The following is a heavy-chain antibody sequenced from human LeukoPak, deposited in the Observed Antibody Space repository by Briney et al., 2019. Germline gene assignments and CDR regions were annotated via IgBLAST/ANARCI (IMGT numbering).Heavy chain of an antibody. CDR3: ARIGVGATAYNWFDP. J-gene: IGHJ5*02. V-gene: IGHV4-34*01. Sequence: PSETLSLTCAVYGGSFSGYYWSWIRQPPGKGLEWIGEINHSGSTNYNPSLKSRVTISVDKSKNQFSLKLSSVTAADTAVYYCARIGVGATAYNWFDPWGQGTLVTVSS. CDR2: INHSGST. CDR1: GGSFSGYY. D-gene: IGHD1-26*01.